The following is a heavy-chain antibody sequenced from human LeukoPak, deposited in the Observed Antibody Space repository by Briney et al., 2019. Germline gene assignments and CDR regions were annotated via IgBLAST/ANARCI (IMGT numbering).Heavy chain of an antibody. Sequence: GSSVKVSCKASGGTFSSYAISWVRQAPGQGLEWMGRIIPILGIANSAQKFQGRVTMTTDTSTRTAYMELRSLRSDDTAVYYCARKGYSSGWYGYYYYGMDVWGQGTTVTVSS. CDR3: ARKGYSSGWYGYYYYGMDV. CDR1: GGTFSSYA. V-gene: IGHV1-69*04. CDR2: IIPILGIA. D-gene: IGHD6-19*01. J-gene: IGHJ6*02.